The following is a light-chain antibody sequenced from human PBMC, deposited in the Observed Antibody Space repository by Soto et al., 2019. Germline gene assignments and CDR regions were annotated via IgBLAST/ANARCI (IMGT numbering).Light chain of an antibody. V-gene: IGLV1-40*01. CDR1: SSNIGAGYD. J-gene: IGLJ1*01. Sequence: QSVLTQPPSVSGDPGQRVTISCTGSSSNIGAGYDADCYQQLPGTAPKLLIYGNSNRPSGVPDRFSGSKSGTSASLAITGLQAEDEADYYCLSYDSSLSAHYVFGTGTKLTVL. CDR3: LSYDSSLSAHYV. CDR2: GNS.